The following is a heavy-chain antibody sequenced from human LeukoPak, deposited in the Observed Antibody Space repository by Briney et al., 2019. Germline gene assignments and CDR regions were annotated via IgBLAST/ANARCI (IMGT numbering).Heavy chain of an antibody. J-gene: IGHJ4*02. D-gene: IGHD3-10*01. Sequence: GGSLRLSCAASGFSFSSYAMRWVRQAPGNGLEWVSAISGSGGGTYYADSVKGRFTISRDNSRDTVYLQINRLRAEDTALYCCAKPPDYYGSGSSSYIDCWGQGTLVSVSS. V-gene: IGHV3-23*01. CDR3: AKPPDYYGSGSSSYIDC. CDR2: ISGSGGGT. CDR1: GFSFSSYA.